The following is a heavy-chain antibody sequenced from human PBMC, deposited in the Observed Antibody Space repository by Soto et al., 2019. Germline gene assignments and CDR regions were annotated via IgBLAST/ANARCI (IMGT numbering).Heavy chain of an antibody. D-gene: IGHD2-15*01. V-gene: IGHV1-46*01. J-gene: IGHJ4*02. CDR2: INPSGGST. Sequence: GASVKVSCKAIGYSFTSHYMHRVRQAPGQGLEWMGIINPSGGSTSDAQKFQGRVTMTRDTSTSTVYMELISLRSEDTAVYYCARVYCSGGSCYGIDSWGQGTLVTVSS. CDR3: ARVYCSGGSCYGIDS. CDR1: GYSFTSHY.